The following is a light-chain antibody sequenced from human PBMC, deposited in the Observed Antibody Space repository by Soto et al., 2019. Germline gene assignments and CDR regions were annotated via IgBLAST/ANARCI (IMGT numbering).Light chain of an antibody. J-gene: IGLJ1*01. CDR2: EVT. CDR3: SSYTSSYSGV. Sequence: QSVLTQPASVSGSPGQSITISCTGTSSDVGGYSYVSWYQQHPGKAPKLMIYEVTNRPSGISNRFSGSKSGNTASLTISGLQAEDEADYYCSSYTSSYSGVFGTGTKLTVL. CDR1: SSDVGGYSY. V-gene: IGLV2-14*01.